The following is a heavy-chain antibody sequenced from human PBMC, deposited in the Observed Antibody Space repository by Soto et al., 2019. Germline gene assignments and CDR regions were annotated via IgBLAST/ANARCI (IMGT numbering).Heavy chain of an antibody. CDR1: GGSFSGYY. J-gene: IGHJ5*02. Sequence: SETLSLTCAVYGGSFSGYYWSWIRQPPGKGLEWIGEINHSGSTNYNPSLKSRVTISVDTSKNQFSLKLSSVTAADTAVYYCARPSRGLWSGYYHNWFEPWGQGTLVTVSS. D-gene: IGHD3-3*01. CDR2: INHSGST. V-gene: IGHV4-34*01. CDR3: ARPSRGLWSGYYHNWFEP.